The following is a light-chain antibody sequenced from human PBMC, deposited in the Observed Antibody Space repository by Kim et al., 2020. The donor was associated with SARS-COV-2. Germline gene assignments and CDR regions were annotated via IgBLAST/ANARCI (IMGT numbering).Light chain of an antibody. V-gene: IGKV3-11*01. Sequence: EIVLTQSPATLSLSPGESATLSCRASQSISNSLTWYQQKPGQAPRLLLYDASKRATGIPARFSGAGSGADFTLTISSLEPEDFAVYFCQRRSNWPPFTFGQGTKLEI. CDR3: QRRSNWPPFT. J-gene: IGKJ2*01. CDR1: QSISNS. CDR2: DAS.